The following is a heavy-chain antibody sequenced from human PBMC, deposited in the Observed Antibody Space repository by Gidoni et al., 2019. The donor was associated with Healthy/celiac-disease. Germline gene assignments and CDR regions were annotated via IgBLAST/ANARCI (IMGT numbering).Heavy chain of an antibody. Sequence: QVQLQESGPGLVKPSQTLSLTCTVSGGSISSGGYYWSWIRQHQGKGLEWIGYIYYSGSTYYNPSLKSRVTISVDTSKNQFSLKLSSVTAADTAVYYCARVGYCGGDCYPRGADAFDIWGQGTMVTVSS. CDR1: GGSISSGGYY. J-gene: IGHJ3*02. CDR3: ARVGYCGGDCYPRGADAFDI. D-gene: IGHD2-21*02. V-gene: IGHV4-31*03. CDR2: IYYSGST.